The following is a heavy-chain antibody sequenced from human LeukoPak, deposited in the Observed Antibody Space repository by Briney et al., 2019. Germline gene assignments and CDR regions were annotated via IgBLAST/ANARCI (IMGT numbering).Heavy chain of an antibody. CDR1: GFTFSSYE. CDR2: ISSSGSTI. V-gene: IGHV3-48*03. CDR3: AGVGWLQPIDY. Sequence: GGSLRLSCAASGFTFSSYEMNWVRQAPGKGLEWVSYISSSGSTIYYADSVKGRFTISRDNAKNSLYLQMNSLRAEDTAVYYCAGVGWLQPIDYWGQGTLVTVSS. D-gene: IGHD5-24*01. J-gene: IGHJ4*02.